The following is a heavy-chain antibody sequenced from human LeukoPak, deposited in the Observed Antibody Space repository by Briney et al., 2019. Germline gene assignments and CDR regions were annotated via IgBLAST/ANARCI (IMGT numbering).Heavy chain of an antibody. V-gene: IGHV1-18*01. CDR3: ARIGGNPNYYYYYYMDV. CDR1: GYTFTSYG. D-gene: IGHD4-23*01. CDR2: ISAYNGNT. J-gene: IGHJ6*03. Sequence: ASVTVSCKASGYTFTSYGISWVRQAPGQGLEWMGWISAYNGNTNYAQKLQGRVTMTTDTSTSTAYMELRSLRSDDTAVYYCARIGGNPNYYYYYYMDVWGKGTTVTVSS.